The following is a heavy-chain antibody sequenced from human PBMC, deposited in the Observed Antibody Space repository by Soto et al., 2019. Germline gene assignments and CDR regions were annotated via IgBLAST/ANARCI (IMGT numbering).Heavy chain of an antibody. CDR1: GYTFTGYY. J-gene: IGHJ6*01. CDR3: ARDLGRLWFGEPNLPDV. D-gene: IGHD3-10*01. CDR2: INPNSGGT. V-gene: IGHV1-2*02. Sequence: GTSVKVTCKASGYTFTGYYMHWVRQAPGQGLEWMGWINPNSGGTNYAQKFQGRVTMTRDTPISTAYMELSRLRPDDTAVYYCARDLGRLWFGEPNLPDVWGQGTTVTVSS.